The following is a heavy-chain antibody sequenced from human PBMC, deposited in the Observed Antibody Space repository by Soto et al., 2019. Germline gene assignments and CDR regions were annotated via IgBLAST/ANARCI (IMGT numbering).Heavy chain of an antibody. J-gene: IGHJ4*02. D-gene: IGHD6-19*01. Sequence: GGSLRLSCAASGFTFSSYEMNWVRQAPGKGLEWVSYISSSGSTIYYADSVKGRFTISRDNAKNSLSLQMNSLRAEDTAVYYCARVDSSGWYGYFDYWGQGTLVTVSS. V-gene: IGHV3-48*03. CDR2: ISSSGSTI. CDR1: GFTFSSYE. CDR3: ARVDSSGWYGYFDY.